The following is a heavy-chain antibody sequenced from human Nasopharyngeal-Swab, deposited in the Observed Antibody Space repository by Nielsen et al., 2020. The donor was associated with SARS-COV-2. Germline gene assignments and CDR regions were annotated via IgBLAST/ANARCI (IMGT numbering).Heavy chain of an antibody. CDR1: GFTFSTYW. Sequence: GESLKISCAASGFTFSTYWVHWVRQVPGGGLVWVSRINADGSTTDYADSVKGRFTISRDNAKNTLYLQMNSLRAEDTAVYYCTRHKYHYYDSSGGMDVWGQGTTVTVSS. V-gene: IGHV3-74*01. D-gene: IGHD3-22*01. CDR3: TRHKYHYYDSSGGMDV. CDR2: INADGSTT. J-gene: IGHJ6*02.